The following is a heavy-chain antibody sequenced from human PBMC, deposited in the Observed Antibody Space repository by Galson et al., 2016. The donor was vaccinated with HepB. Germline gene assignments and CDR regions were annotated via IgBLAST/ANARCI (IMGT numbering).Heavy chain of an antibody. CDR1: GGSISSSSYY. J-gene: IGHJ2*01. V-gene: IGHV4-39*01. Sequence: EILSLTCTVSGGSISSSSYYWGWIRQPPGKGLEWIGSIYYSGSTYYNPSPKSRVTISVDTSKNQFSLKLSPVTAADTAVYYCARHLSSGWYRQGASFWYFGLWGRGTLVTVSS. CDR3: ARHLSSGWYRQGASFWYFGL. CDR2: IYYSGST. D-gene: IGHD6-19*01.